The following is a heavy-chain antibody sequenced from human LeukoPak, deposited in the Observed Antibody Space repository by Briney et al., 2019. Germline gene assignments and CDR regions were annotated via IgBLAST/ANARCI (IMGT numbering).Heavy chain of an antibody. CDR2: IIPIFGTA. J-gene: IGHJ4*02. Sequence: ASVKVSCKASGGTFSSYAISWVRQAPGQGLEWMGGIIPIFGTANYAQKFQGRVTITADESTSTAYMELSSLRSEDTAVYYCARENSSGWYVRFDYWGQGTLVTVSS. CDR1: GGTFSSYA. V-gene: IGHV1-69*13. D-gene: IGHD6-19*01. CDR3: ARENSSGWYVRFDY.